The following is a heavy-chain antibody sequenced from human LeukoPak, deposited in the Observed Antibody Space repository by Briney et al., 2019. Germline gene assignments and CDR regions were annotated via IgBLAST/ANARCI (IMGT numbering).Heavy chain of an antibody. CDR3: ARHNGAPMVRGVIIFDY. J-gene: IGHJ4*02. CDR1: GGSISSYY. V-gene: IGHV4-59*08. Sequence: SETLSLTCTVSGGSISSYYWSWIRQPPGKGLEWIGYIYYSGSTSYNPSLRSRVTISVDTSKNQFSLQLSSVTAADTALYYCARHNGAPMVRGVIIFDYWGQGTLVTVSS. D-gene: IGHD3-10*01. CDR2: IYYSGST.